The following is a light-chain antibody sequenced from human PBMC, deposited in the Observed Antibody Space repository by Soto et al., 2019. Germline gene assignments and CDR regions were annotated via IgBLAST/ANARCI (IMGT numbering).Light chain of an antibody. CDR1: SSDVGGYDY. CDR2: EVT. J-gene: IGLJ2*01. Sequence: QSALTQPASVSGSPGQSITISCTGTSSDVGGYDYVSWYQQHPGRAPKVMIYEVTNRPSGVSNRFSGSKSGNTASLTISGLQAEDEADYYCSSLTATTTVLFGGGTKLTVL. V-gene: IGLV2-14*01. CDR3: SSLTATTTVL.